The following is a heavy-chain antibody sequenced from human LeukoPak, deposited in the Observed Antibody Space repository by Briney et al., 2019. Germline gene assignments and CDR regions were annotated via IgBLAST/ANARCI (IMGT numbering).Heavy chain of an antibody. CDR1: GYTLTELS. V-gene: IGHV1-24*01. J-gene: IGHJ6*02. Sequence: GASVKASCKASGYTLTELSMHWVRQAPGKGLEWMGGFGPEDGETIYAQKFQGRVTMTEDTSTDTAYMELSSLRSEDTAVYYCATVVVPAAINYYYYGMDVWGQGTTVTVSS. CDR2: FGPEDGET. CDR3: ATVVVPAAINYYYYGMDV. D-gene: IGHD2-2*02.